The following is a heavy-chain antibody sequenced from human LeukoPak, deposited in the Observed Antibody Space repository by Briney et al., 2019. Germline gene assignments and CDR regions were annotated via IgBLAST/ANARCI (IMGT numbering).Heavy chain of an antibody. CDR3: ARGYDFWSGYRYFYYYYYMDV. J-gene: IGHJ6*03. V-gene: IGHV4-61*02. CDR2: IYTSGST. CDR1: GGSISSGSYY. Sequence: SETLSLTCTVSGGSISSGSYYWSWIRQPAGKGLEWIGRIYTSGSTNYNPSLKSRVTISVYTSKHQFSLKLSSVTAADTAVYYCARGYDFWSGYRYFYYYYYMDVWGKGTTVTVSS. D-gene: IGHD3-3*01.